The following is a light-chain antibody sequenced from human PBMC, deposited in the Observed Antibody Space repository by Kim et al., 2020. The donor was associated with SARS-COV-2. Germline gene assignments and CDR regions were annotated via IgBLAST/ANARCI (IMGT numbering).Light chain of an antibody. CDR1: RNDVGAYND. V-gene: IGLV2-8*01. J-gene: IGLJ1*01. CDR3: SSYAGSNKV. Sequence: PGQSVHIPHTGTRNDVGAYNDVSWYQQHPGKAPKLMFYGVSKRPSGVPDRFSGSKSGNTASLTVSGLQAEDEADYYCSSYAGSNKVFGTGTKVTVL. CDR2: GVS.